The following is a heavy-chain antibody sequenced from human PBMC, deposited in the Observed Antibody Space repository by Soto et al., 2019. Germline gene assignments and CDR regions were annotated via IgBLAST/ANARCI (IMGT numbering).Heavy chain of an antibody. CDR2: IYYSGST. CDR3: ATRTGHGGWFDP. D-gene: IGHD3-10*01. Sequence: QVQLQESGPGLVKPSQTLSLTCTVSGGSISSGGYYWSWIRQHPGKGLEWIGYIYYSGSTYYTPSLMSQVTISVDTSTNQFSLKLSSVTAADTAVYYCATRTGHGGWFDPWGQGTLVTVSS. V-gene: IGHV4-31*01. CDR1: GGSISSGGYY. J-gene: IGHJ5*02.